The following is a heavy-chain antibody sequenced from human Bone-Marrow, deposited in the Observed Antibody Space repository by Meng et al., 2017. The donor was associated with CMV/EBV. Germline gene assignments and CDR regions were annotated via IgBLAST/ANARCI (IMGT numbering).Heavy chain of an antibody. CDR2: IYYSGST. Sequence: CTVSCASVSSGSYYWTWIRQPPGKGLEWIGFIYYSGSTNYNPSLKSRVTISVDTSKNQFSLKLSSVTAADTAVYYCARERKRNWFDPWGQGTLVTVSS. CDR1: CASVSSGSYY. CDR3: ARERKRNWFDP. J-gene: IGHJ5*02. V-gene: IGHV4-61*01. D-gene: IGHD5-24*01.